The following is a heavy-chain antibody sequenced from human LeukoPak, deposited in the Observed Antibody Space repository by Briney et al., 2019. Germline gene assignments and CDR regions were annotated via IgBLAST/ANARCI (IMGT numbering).Heavy chain of an antibody. CDR1: GGSFSGYY. Sequence: ASETLSLTCAVYGGSFSGYYWSWIRQPPGKGLEWIGEINHSGSTNYNPSLKSRVTISVDMSKNQFSLKLSSVTAADTAVYYCARGMAAGLYWGQGTLVTVSS. CDR2: INHSGST. D-gene: IGHD6-25*01. CDR3: ARGMAAGLY. J-gene: IGHJ4*02. V-gene: IGHV4-34*01.